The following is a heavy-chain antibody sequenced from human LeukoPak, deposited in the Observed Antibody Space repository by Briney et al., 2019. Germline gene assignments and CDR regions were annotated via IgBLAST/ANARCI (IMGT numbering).Heavy chain of an antibody. Sequence: ASVKVSCKASGYTFTTYGISWVRQAPGQGLEWMGWISAYNGNTNYAQKLQGRVTMTTDTSTSTAYMELRSLRSDDTAVYYCARVARAAYAFDIWGQGTMVTVSS. CDR3: ARVARAAYAFDI. D-gene: IGHD2-15*01. CDR2: ISAYNGNT. V-gene: IGHV1-18*01. CDR1: GYTFTTYG. J-gene: IGHJ3*02.